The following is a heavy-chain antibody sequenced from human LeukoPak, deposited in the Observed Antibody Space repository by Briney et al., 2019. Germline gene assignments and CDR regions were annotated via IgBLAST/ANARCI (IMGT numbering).Heavy chain of an antibody. CDR1: GGSISSYY. CDR2: IYTSGST. V-gene: IGHV4-4*07. CDR3: AREASPGDYWYFDL. J-gene: IGHJ2*01. D-gene: IGHD7-27*01. Sequence: SETLSLTCTDSGGSISSYYWSWIRQPAGKGLEWIGRIYTSGSTNYNPSLKSRVTMSVDTSKNQFSLKLSSVTAADTAVYYCAREASPGDYWYFDLWGRGTLVTVSS.